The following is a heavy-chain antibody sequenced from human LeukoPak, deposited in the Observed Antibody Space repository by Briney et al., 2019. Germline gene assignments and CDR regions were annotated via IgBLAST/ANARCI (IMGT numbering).Heavy chain of an antibody. CDR2: IYPGDSDT. Sequence: GESLKISCKASGYSFTSYWIDWVRQMPGKGLEWMGTIYPGDSDTRYSPSFQGQVTISADKSITTAYLQWNRLKASDNAMYYCARHGGNNYGIDYWGQGTLVTVSS. J-gene: IGHJ4*02. D-gene: IGHD5-24*01. CDR1: GYSFTSYW. V-gene: IGHV5-51*01. CDR3: ARHGGNNYGIDY.